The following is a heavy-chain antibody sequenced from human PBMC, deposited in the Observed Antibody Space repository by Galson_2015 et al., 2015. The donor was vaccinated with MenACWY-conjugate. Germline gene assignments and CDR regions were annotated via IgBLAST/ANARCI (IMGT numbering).Heavy chain of an antibody. J-gene: IGHJ5*02. CDR3: AHRGLGYCSSTSCYTNWFDP. CDR1: GFSLSTSGVG. Sequence: LVKPTQTLTLTCTFSGFSLSTSGVGVGWIRQPPGKALEWLALIYWDDDKRYSPSLKSRLTITKDTSKNQVVLTMTNMDPVDTATYYCAHRGLGYCSSTSCYTNWFDPWGQGTLVTVSS. V-gene: IGHV2-5*02. CDR2: IYWDDDK. D-gene: IGHD2-2*02.